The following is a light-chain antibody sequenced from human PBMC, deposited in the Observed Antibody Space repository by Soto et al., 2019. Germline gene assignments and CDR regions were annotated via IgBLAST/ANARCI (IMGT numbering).Light chain of an antibody. Sequence: DIQMTQSPSSLSASVGDRATISCRASQSVSSDLTWYQQKPGKAPRLLIYAASTMESGVPARFSGSGSGTEFTLTISSLQPEDFAIYYCQQNNTSPWTFGQGTKVDIK. CDR2: AAS. CDR1: QSVSSD. V-gene: IGKV1-39*01. CDR3: QQNNTSPWT. J-gene: IGKJ1*01.